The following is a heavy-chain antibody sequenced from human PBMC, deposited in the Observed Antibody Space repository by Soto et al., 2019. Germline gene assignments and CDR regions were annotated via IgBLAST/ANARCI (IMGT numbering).Heavy chain of an antibody. CDR2: LIPMFATA. CDR3: ARDGHFDLRRDPGFDP. V-gene: IGHV1-69*01. D-gene: IGHD3-3*01. CDR1: GGTFSSYT. J-gene: IGHJ5*02. Sequence: QVQLVQSGAEVKKPGSSVKVSCKASGGTFSSYTVNWVRQAPGQGLEWMGGLIPMFATAGYAQKFQGRLTIAADGSTNAAFMELSSLRSEDTAIYYFARDGHFDLRRDPGFDPWGQGTLVTVSS.